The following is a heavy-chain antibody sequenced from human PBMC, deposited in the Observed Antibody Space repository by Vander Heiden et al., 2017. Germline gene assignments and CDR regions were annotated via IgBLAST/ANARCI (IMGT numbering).Heavy chain of an antibody. CDR3: ARKFAGSGYYAPFDY. V-gene: IGHV1-69*10. J-gene: IGHJ4*02. D-gene: IGHD3-22*01. CDR2: IIPILGIA. Sequence: QVQLVQSGAEVKKPGSSVQVSCKASGGTFSSYAISWVRQAPGQGLEWMGGIIPILGIANYAQKFQGRVTITADKSTSTAYMVLSSLRSEDTAVYYCARKFAGSGYYAPFDYWGQGTLVTVSS. CDR1: GGTFSSYA.